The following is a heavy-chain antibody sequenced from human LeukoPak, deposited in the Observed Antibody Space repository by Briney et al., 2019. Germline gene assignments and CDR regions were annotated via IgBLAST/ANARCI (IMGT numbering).Heavy chain of an antibody. V-gene: IGHV4-4*07. J-gene: IGHJ6*03. Sequence: SETLSLTCTVSGGSISSYYWSWIRQPAGKGLEWIGRIYTSGSTNYNPSLKSRVTISVGTSKNQFSLKLNSVTAADTAVYYCARRVTVITSYYYYYMDVWGKGTTVTVSS. CDR1: GGSISSYY. CDR2: IYTSGST. CDR3: ARRVTVITSYYYYYMDV. D-gene: IGHD3-16*01.